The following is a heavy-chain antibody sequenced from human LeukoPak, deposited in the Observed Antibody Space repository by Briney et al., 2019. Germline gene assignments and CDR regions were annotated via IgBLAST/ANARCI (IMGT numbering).Heavy chain of an antibody. J-gene: IGHJ4*02. CDR1: GGSFSGYY. Sequence: SETLSLTCAVYGGSFSGYYWSWIRQPPGKGLEWIGEINHSGSTNYNPSLKSRVTISVDTSKNQFSLKLNSVTAADTAVYYCARELKNDYDSSGYGFEYWGQGALVTVSS. CDR3: ARELKNDYDSSGYGFEY. D-gene: IGHD3-22*01. V-gene: IGHV4-34*01. CDR2: INHSGST.